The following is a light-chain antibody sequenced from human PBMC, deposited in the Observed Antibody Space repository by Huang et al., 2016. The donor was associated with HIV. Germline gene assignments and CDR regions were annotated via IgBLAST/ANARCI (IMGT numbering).Light chain of an antibody. Sequence: DIQMTQFPSTLSASVGARVPITCRASQSISKWLSCYQQKPGKAPKVLLYKASSLESGGPSRFSGSGSGTEFTLTISRLQPDDSATYYCQQDNNYARTFGQGTKLKI. CDR1: QSISKW. J-gene: IGKJ2*01. CDR2: KAS. CDR3: QQDNNYART. V-gene: IGKV1-5*03.